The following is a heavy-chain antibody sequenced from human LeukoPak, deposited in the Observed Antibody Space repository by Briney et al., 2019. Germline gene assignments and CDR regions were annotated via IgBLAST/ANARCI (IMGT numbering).Heavy chain of an antibody. D-gene: IGHD1-26*01. V-gene: IGHV4-39*01. CDR3: ARHEWEQIDY. Sequence: SETLSLTCTVPGGSISSSSYYWGWIRQPPGKGLEWIGSIYYSGSTYYNPSLKSRVTISVDTSKNQFSLKLSSVTAADTAVYYCARHEWEQIDYWGQGTLVTVSS. CDR2: IYYSGST. J-gene: IGHJ4*02. CDR1: GGSISSSSYY.